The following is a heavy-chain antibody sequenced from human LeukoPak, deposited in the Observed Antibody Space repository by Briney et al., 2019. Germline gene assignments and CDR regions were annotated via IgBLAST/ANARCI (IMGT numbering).Heavy chain of an antibody. D-gene: IGHD3-3*01. CDR3: ARVTRGRDYYYYYYMDV. J-gene: IGHJ6*03. CDR2: MNPNSGNT. CDR1: GYTFTSYD. Sequence: GASVKVSCKASGYTFTSYDINWVRQATGQGLEWMGWMNPNSGNTGYAQKFQGRVTMTTDTSTSTAYMELRSLRSDDTAVYYCARVTRGRDYYYYYYMDVWGKGTTVTVSS. V-gene: IGHV1-8*02.